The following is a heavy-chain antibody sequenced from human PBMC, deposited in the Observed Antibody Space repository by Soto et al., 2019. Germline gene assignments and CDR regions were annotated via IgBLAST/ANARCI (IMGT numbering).Heavy chain of an antibody. CDR2: ISGSGGST. D-gene: IGHD6-13*01. J-gene: IGHJ5*02. V-gene: IGHV3-23*01. CDR3: ARPKTIGAAAGKGWFDP. CDR1: GFTFSSYA. Sequence: SGFTFSSYAMSWVRQAPGKGLEWVSAISGSGGSTYYADSVKGRFTISRDNSKNTLYLQMNSLRAEDTAVYYCARPKTIGAAAGKGWFDPWGQGTLVTVSS.